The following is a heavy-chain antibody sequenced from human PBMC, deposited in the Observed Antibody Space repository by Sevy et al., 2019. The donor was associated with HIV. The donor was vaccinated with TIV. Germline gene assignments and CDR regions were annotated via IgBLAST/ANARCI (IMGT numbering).Heavy chain of an antibody. CDR1: GFTFSSYA. Sequence: GGSLRLSCAASGFTFSSYAMSWVRQAPGKGLEWVSAISGSGGSTYYADSVKGRFTISRDNSKNTLYLQMNSLRAEDTAVDYCAKGGSMMGSGGGFDYWGQGTLVTVSS. D-gene: IGHD3-22*01. CDR3: AKGGSMMGSGGGFDY. CDR2: ISGSGGST. J-gene: IGHJ4*02. V-gene: IGHV3-23*01.